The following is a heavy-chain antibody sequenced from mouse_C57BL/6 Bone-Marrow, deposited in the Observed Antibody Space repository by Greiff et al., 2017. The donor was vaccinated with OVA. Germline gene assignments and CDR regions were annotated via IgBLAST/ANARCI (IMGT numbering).Heavy chain of an antibody. CDR3: TRGYSNYYAMDY. V-gene: IGHV1-15*01. CDR1: GYTFTDYE. D-gene: IGHD2-5*01. CDR2: IDPETGGT. Sequence: QVQLQQSGAELVRPGASVTLSCKASGYTFTDYEMHWVKQTPVHGLEWIGAIDPETGGTAYNQKFKGKATLTADKSSSTAYMELRSLTSEDSAVYYDTRGYSNYYAMDYWGQGTSVTVSS. J-gene: IGHJ4*01.